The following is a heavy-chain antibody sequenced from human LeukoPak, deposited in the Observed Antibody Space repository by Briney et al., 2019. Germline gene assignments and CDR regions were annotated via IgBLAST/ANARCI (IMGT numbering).Heavy chain of an antibody. CDR1: GGTFSSYA. J-gene: IGHJ4*02. D-gene: IGHD1-26*01. CDR3: ARVLARSGEMSGSYYYY. CDR2: IIPIFGTP. V-gene: IGHV1-69*05. Sequence: ASVKVSCKASGGTFSSYAISWVRQAPGQGLEWMGGIIPIFGTPNYAQKFQGRVTITTDESTNTAYMEMSSLRPEDTAVYYCARVLARSGEMSGSYYYYWGQGTLVTVSS.